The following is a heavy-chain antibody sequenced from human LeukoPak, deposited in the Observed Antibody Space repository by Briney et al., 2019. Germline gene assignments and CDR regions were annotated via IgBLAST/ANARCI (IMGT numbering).Heavy chain of an antibody. CDR1: GFTFSSYS. J-gene: IGHJ4*02. CDR2: ISSSSTYK. CDR3: AKDVPRGSGSI. D-gene: IGHD3-10*01. Sequence: GGSLRLSCEASGFTFSSYSMNWVRQAPGKGLEWVSSISSSSTYKYYADSVKGRFTISRDNAKNSLFLQMNSLRAEDTAVYYCAKDVPRGSGSIWGQGTLVTVAS. V-gene: IGHV3-21*01.